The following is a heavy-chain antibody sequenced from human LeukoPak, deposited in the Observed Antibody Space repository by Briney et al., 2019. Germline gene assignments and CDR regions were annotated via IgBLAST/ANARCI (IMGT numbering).Heavy chain of an antibody. V-gene: IGHV1-69*04. Sequence: SVKVSCKASGGTFSSYAISWVRQAPGQGLEWMGRIIPIFGIANYAQKFQGRVTITADKSTSTAYMELSSLRSVDTAVYYCATYPGYCSGGSCYFDYWGQGTLVTVSS. CDR2: IIPIFGIA. CDR1: GGTFSSYA. D-gene: IGHD2-15*01. CDR3: ATYPGYCSGGSCYFDY. J-gene: IGHJ4*02.